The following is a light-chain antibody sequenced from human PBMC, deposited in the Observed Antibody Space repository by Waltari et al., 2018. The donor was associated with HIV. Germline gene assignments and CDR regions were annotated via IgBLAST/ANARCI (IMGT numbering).Light chain of an antibody. CDR1: NIGAHT. CDR3: QVWDSSSDHVV. J-gene: IGLJ2*01. Sequence: SYVLPHPPSVSVAPGQTATLTCGGDNIGAHTVPWYQQKPGQAPVLVVYDDGDRPSEIPERFSGSNSGNTATLTIRRVEAGDEADYYCQVWDSSSDHVVFGGGTKVTVL. CDR2: DDG. V-gene: IGLV3-21*02.